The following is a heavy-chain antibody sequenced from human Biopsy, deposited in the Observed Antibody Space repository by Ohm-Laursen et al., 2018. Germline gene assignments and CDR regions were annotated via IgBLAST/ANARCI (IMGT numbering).Heavy chain of an antibody. CDR3: ARAGVGSDGTDSYYYGMDV. D-gene: IGHD5-24*01. J-gene: IGHJ6*02. CDR1: RYTFTGDY. V-gene: IGHV1-46*01. Sequence: ASVKVSCKASRYTFTGDYIHWVRQAPGQGLEWMGVISPSGATTSFSQKFQGRITMTRDTSTGTVYMDLNSPGSEDTAVYYCARAGVGSDGTDSYYYGMDVWGPGTTVTVSS. CDR2: ISPSGATT.